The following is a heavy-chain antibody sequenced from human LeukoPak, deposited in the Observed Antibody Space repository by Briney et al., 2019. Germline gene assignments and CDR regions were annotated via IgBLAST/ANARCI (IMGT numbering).Heavy chain of an antibody. D-gene: IGHD4-23*01. CDR2: IYHSGST. J-gene: IGHJ4*02. CDR1: GYSISSGYY. CDR3: ARAYSGSSVHIDY. Sequence: SATQSLTCTVSGYSISSGYYWDWIRQPPGKGLEWIGSIYHSGSTYYNPSLKSRVTVSVDTSKNQFSLNLSSVTAADTAVYYCARAYSGSSVHIDYWGQGTLVTVSS. V-gene: IGHV4-38-2*02.